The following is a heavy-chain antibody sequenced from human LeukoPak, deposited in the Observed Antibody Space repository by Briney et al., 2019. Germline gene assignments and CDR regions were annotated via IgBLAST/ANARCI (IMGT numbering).Heavy chain of an antibody. CDR2: IYYSGST. J-gene: IGHJ4*02. D-gene: IGHD1-1*01. CDR1: DGSINSYY. Sequence: SETLSLTCTVSDGSINSYYWSWIRQPPGKGLEWIGYIYYSGSTNYNPSLKSRVTILVDTSKNQFSLKLSSVTAADTAVYYCARVGDWNDLVYWGQGILVTVSS. V-gene: IGHV4-59*01. CDR3: ARVGDWNDLVY.